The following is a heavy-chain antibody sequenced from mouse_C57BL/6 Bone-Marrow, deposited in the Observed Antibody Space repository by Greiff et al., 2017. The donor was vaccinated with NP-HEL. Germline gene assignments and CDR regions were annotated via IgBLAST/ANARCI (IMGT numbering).Heavy chain of an antibody. Sequence: EVVLVESGEGLVKPGGSLKLSCAASGFTFSSYAMSWVRQTPEKRLEWVAYISSGGDYIYYADTVKGRFTISRDNARNTLYLQMSSLKSEDTAMYYCTRVDYYGSSNWYFDVWGTGTTVTVSS. CDR2: ISSGGDYI. V-gene: IGHV5-9-1*02. D-gene: IGHD1-1*01. J-gene: IGHJ1*03. CDR1: GFTFSSYA. CDR3: TRVDYYGSSNWYFDV.